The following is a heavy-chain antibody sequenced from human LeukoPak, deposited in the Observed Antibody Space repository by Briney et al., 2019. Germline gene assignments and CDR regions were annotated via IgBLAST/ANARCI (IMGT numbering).Heavy chain of an antibody. D-gene: IGHD6-13*01. J-gene: IGHJ6*02. CDR1: GGSISSSSYY. CDR3: ARDPDSSSWPYYYGMDV. Sequence: PSETLSLTCTVSGGSISSSSYYWGWIRQPPGKGLEWIGSIYYSGSTYYNPSLKSRVTISVDTSKNQFSLKLSSATAADTAVYYCARDPDSSSWPYYYGMDVWGQGTTVTVSS. CDR2: IYYSGST. V-gene: IGHV4-39*07.